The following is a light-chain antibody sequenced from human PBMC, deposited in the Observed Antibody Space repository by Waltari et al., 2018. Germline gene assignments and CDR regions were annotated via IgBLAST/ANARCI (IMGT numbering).Light chain of an antibody. CDR1: SCDVGGYNH. Sequence: QSALTQPASVSGSPGQSTTISCTGTSCDVGGYNHFSWYQQHPNKAPKLMIFEVARRSSGLSSRFSGSKSGNTASLTISGLQAEDEADYYCCSYGGSSSFVIFGGGTKLTVL. V-gene: IGLV2-23*02. CDR2: EVA. J-gene: IGLJ2*01. CDR3: CSYGGSSSFVI.